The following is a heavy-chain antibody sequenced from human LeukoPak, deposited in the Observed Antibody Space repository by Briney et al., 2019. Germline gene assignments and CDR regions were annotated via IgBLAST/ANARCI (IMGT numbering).Heavy chain of an antibody. D-gene: IGHD2-2*01. Sequence: SVKVSCKASGGTFSSYAISWVRQAPGQGLEWMGGIIPIFGTANYAQKCQGRVTITADESTSTAYMELSSLRSEDTAVYYCARVLAGSSTSCYECYYYYGMDVWGQGTTVTVSS. CDR3: ARVLAGSSTSCYECYYYYGMDV. J-gene: IGHJ6*02. CDR2: IIPIFGTA. CDR1: GGTFSSYA. V-gene: IGHV1-69*13.